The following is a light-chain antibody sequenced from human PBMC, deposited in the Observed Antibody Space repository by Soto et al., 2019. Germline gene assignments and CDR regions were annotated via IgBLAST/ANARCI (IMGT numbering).Light chain of an antibody. CDR3: QQYGSSPPWT. CDR2: DAS. J-gene: IGKJ1*01. Sequence: IVLTQSPCTLYLSPGDRATLSRSASQSVSSNNLAWYQQNPGQAPRLLIYDASSRATGIPDRFSGGGSGTDFTLTISRLEPEDFAVYYCQQYGSSPPWTFGQGTKVDI. CDR1: QSVSSNN. V-gene: IGKV3-20*01.